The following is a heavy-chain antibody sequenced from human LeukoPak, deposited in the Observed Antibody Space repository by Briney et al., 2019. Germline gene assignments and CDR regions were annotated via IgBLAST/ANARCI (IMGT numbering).Heavy chain of an antibody. CDR3: AKESDYYGSGRPDY. J-gene: IGHJ4*02. Sequence: GGSLRLSYAASGFTFSSYGMHWVRQAPGKGLEWVAFIRYDGSNKYYADSVKGRFTISRDNSKNTLYLQMNSLRAEDTAVYYCAKESDYYGSGRPDYWGQGTLVTVSS. V-gene: IGHV3-30*02. D-gene: IGHD3-10*01. CDR1: GFTFSSYG. CDR2: IRYDGSNK.